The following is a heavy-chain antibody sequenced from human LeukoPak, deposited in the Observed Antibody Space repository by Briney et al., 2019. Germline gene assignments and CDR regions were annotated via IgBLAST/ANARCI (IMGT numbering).Heavy chain of an antibody. Sequence: PGGSLRLSCAASEFTVSRNYMTWVRQAPGKGLEWVSILYSGGTTYYADSVKGRFTISRDNSKNTLYLQMNSLRAEDTAVYYCAKATYIERITMIDDNWFDPWGQGTLVTVSS. J-gene: IGHJ5*02. D-gene: IGHD3-22*01. V-gene: IGHV3-53*01. CDR3: AKATYIERITMIDDNWFDP. CDR2: LYSGGTT. CDR1: EFTVSRNY.